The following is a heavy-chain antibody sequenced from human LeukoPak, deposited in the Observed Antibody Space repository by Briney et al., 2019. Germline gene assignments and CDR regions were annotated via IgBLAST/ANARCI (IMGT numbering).Heavy chain of an antibody. CDR1: GFTFNSYT. CDR2: ISSSGNYI. CDR3: VKGGSYYGYFDY. D-gene: IGHD1-26*01. V-gene: IGHV3-21*01. Sequence: PGGSLRLSCAASGFTFNSYTMSWVREAPGKGLEWVSSISSSGNYIYHADSVKGRFTISRDDAQNSVYLQMNSLKDEDTAVYYCVKGGSYYGYFDYWGQGTLVTVSS. J-gene: IGHJ4*02.